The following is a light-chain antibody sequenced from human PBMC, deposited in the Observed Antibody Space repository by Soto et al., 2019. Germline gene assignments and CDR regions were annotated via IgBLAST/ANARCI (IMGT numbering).Light chain of an antibody. CDR3: QPRYLGWT. CDR1: QSIGRF. J-gene: IGKJ1*01. CDR2: DAS. V-gene: IGKV1-5*01. Sequence: DIKVTQSPSTLSASVGDRVTITCRASQSIGRFLAWYQHQPGKAPKLLIYDASTLESGVPSRFSGTGSGTEFTFSITCLQPEDFDAKCCQPRYLGWTSGQGCKVDI.